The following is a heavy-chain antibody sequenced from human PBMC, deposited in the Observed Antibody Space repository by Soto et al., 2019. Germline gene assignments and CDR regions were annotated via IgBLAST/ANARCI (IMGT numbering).Heavy chain of an antibody. CDR3: ASWQLQEHAYDI. V-gene: IGHV3-53*01. Sequence: GGSLRLSCAAFGFTVSGKKYVAWVRQPPGKGLEWVSALYDVDGTYYADSVKGRFTTSSDSSRTIVYLQIHSLRPDDTAVYFCASWQLQEHAYDIWGQGTTVTVSS. CDR2: LYDVDGT. CDR1: GFTVSGKKY. J-gene: IGHJ3*02. D-gene: IGHD6-13*01.